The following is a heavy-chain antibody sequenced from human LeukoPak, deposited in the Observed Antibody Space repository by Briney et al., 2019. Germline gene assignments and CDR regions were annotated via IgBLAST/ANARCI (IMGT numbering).Heavy chain of an antibody. J-gene: IGHJ3*02. Sequence: GGSLRLSCAASGFTFSSYSMNWVRQAAGKGLEWVSYISSSSSTIYYADSVKGRFTISRDNAKNSLYLQMNSLRAEDTAVYYYARAYYYGSGSPPTGIWGQGTMVTVSS. V-gene: IGHV3-48*04. CDR1: GFTFSSYS. D-gene: IGHD3-10*01. CDR3: ARAYYYGSGSPPTGI. CDR2: ISSSSSTI.